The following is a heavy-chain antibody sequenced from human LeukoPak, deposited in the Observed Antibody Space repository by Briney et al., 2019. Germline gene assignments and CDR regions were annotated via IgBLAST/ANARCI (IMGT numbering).Heavy chain of an antibody. CDR1: GCSISSYY. J-gene: IGHJ5*02. V-gene: IGHV4-59*01. CDR2: IYDSGST. Sequence: SETLSLTCTVSGCSISSYYWSWIRQSPGKGLEWIGYIYDSGSTNYNPSLKSRVTISVDTSRSRFSLKLSSVTAADTAVYYCAREDYNILTGSGDNWFDPWGQGTLVTVSS. CDR3: AREDYNILTGSGDNWFDP. D-gene: IGHD3-9*01.